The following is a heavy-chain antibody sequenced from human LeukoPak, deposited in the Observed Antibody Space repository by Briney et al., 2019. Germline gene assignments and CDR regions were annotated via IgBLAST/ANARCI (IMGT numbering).Heavy chain of an antibody. Sequence: SETLSLTCTVFGGSISSFYWSWIRQPPGKGLEWIAYIYYSGSTNYNPSLKSRVTISVDTSKNQFSLKLSSVAAADTAVYYCARGGNYFDYWGQGTLVTVSS. J-gene: IGHJ4*02. CDR3: ARGGNYFDY. V-gene: IGHV4-59*01. CDR2: IYYSGST. CDR1: GGSISSFY. D-gene: IGHD2-15*01.